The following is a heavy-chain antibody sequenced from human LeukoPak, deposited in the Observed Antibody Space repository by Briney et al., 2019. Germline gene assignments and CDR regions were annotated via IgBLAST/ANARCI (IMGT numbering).Heavy chain of an antibody. J-gene: IGHJ4*02. V-gene: IGHV3-30*04. CDR3: ARDNGYNRYFVY. Sequence: PGGTLRLSCAAFGFTLSSYAMHWVRQAPGKGLEWVALISYDGSNKYDADSVKGRFTIARDNSKNALYLQVNSLRAEDTAVYDCARDNGYNRYFVYPGGGGIVAVSS. CDR1: GFTLSSYA. CDR2: ISYDGSNK. D-gene: IGHD5-24*01.